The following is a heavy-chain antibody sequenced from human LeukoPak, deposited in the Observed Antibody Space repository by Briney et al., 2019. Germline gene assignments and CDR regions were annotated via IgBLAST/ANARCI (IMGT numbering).Heavy chain of an antibody. CDR2: IWYDGSNK. V-gene: IGHV3-33*01. CDR3: ARDSRELRPGDWFDP. D-gene: IGHD1-26*01. Sequence: GGSLRLSCAASGFTFSSYGMHWVRQAPGKGLEWVAVIWYDGSNKYYADSVKGRFTISRDNSKNTLYLQMNSLRAEDTAVYYCARDSRELRPGDWFDPWGQGTLVTVYS. J-gene: IGHJ5*02. CDR1: GFTFSSYG.